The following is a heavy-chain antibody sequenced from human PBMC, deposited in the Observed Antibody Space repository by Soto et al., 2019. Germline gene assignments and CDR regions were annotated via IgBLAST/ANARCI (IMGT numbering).Heavy chain of an antibody. J-gene: IGHJ3*02. CDR1: GYTFTGYY. Sequence: ASVKVSCKASGYTFTGYYMHWVRQAPGQGLEWMGLINPNSGGTNYAQKFQGWVTMTRDTSISSAYMELSRLRSDDTAVYYGARAPQTGDAFDIWGQGTMVTVSS. CDR2: INPNSGGT. CDR3: ARAPQTGDAFDI. V-gene: IGHV1-2*04. D-gene: IGHD7-27*01.